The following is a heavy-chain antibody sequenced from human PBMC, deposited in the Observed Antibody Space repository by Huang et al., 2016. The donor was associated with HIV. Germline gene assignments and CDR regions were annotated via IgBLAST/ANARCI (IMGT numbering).Heavy chain of an antibody. J-gene: IGHJ6*03. CDR1: GGSFSGYY. V-gene: IGHV4-34*01. CDR3: ARGQGGYYYYYMDV. Sequence: QVQLQQWGAGLLRPSETLSLTCAVYGGSFSGYYGTWIRQPPGKGLEWIGEIMHSESTNYNPSLKSRVTISVDTSRNQFSLTLTSVTAADTAVYYCARGQGGYYYYYMDVWGKGTTVTVSS. CDR2: IMHSEST.